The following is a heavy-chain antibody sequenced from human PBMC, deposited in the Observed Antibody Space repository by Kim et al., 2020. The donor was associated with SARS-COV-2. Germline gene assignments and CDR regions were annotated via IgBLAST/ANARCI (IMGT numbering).Heavy chain of an antibody. Sequence: SETLSLTCTVSGGSISSYYWSWIRQPPGKGLEWIGYIYYSGSTNYNPSLKSRVTISVDTSKNQYSLKLSSVTAADTAVYYCAGTYDCWGGYGKTYYYYGMDVWGQGTTVTVSS. CDR3: AGTYDCWGGYGKTYYYYGMDV. CDR1: GGSISSYY. D-gene: IGHD3-3*01. V-gene: IGHV4-59*13. J-gene: IGHJ6*02. CDR2: IYYSGST.